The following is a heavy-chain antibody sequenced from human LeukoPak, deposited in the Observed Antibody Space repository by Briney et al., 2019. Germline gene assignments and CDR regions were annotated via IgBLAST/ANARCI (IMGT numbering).Heavy chain of an antibody. Sequence: GASVKVSCKVSGYTLTELSMHWVRQAPGKGLEWMGGFDPEDGETIYAQKFQGRVTTTEDTSTDTAYMELSSLRSEDTAVYYCATLPPYYYDSSGRNSYWGQGTLVTVSS. J-gene: IGHJ4*02. CDR3: ATLPPYYYDSSGRNSY. V-gene: IGHV1-24*01. D-gene: IGHD3-22*01. CDR1: GYTLTELS. CDR2: FDPEDGET.